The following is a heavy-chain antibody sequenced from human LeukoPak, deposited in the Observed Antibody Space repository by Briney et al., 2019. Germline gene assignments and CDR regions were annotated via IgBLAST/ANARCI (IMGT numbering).Heavy chain of an antibody. CDR3: ARHETGPYDSPDY. V-gene: IGHV5-51*01. D-gene: IGHD3-22*01. CDR1: GYSFTSYW. J-gene: IGHJ4*02. CDR2: IYPGDSDT. Sequence: GVSLKISCKGSGYSFTSYWVGWVRQMPGKGLEWMGIIYPGDSDTRYSPSFQGQVTISADKSISTAYLQWSSLKASDTAMYYCARHETGPYDSPDYWGQGTLVTVSS.